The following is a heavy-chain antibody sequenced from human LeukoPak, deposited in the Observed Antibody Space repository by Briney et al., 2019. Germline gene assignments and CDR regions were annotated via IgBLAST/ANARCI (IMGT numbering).Heavy chain of an antibody. Sequence: GASVKVSCKASGYTFTSYGISWVRQAPGQGLEWMGWINPNSGGTNYAQKFQGRVTMTRDTSISTAYMELSRLRSDDTAVYYCASVNSIFGVVNWFDPWGQGTLVTVSS. J-gene: IGHJ5*02. D-gene: IGHD3-3*01. V-gene: IGHV1-2*02. CDR3: ASVNSIFGVVNWFDP. CDR2: INPNSGGT. CDR1: GYTFTSYG.